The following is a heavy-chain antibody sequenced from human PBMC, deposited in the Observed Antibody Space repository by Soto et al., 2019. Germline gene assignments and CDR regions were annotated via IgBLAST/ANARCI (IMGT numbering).Heavy chain of an antibody. J-gene: IGHJ6*02. V-gene: IGHV1-46*01. CDR1: GYTFTSYY. Sequence: GASVKVSCKASGYTFTSYYMHWVRQAPGQGLEWMGIINPSGGSTSYAQKFQGRVTMTRDTSTSTVYMELSSLRSEDTAVYYCARSTLWDYDILTGYGMDVWGQGTTVTVSS. D-gene: IGHD3-9*01. CDR2: INPSGGST. CDR3: ARSTLWDYDILTGYGMDV.